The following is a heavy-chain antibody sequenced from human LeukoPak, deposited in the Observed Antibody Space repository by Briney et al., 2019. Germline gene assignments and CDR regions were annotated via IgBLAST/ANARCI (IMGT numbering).Heavy chain of an antibody. CDR1: GGSFSGYY. V-gene: IGHV4-34*01. CDR2: INHSGST. J-gene: IGHJ3*02. Sequence: SETLSLTCAVYGGSFSGYYWSWIRQPPGKGLEWIGEINHSGSTNYNPSLKSRVTISVDTSKNQFSLKLSSVTAADTAVYYCARGLYYYDSSGSPAADDAFDIWGQGTMVTVSS. CDR3: ARGLYYYDSSGSPAADDAFDI. D-gene: IGHD3-22*01.